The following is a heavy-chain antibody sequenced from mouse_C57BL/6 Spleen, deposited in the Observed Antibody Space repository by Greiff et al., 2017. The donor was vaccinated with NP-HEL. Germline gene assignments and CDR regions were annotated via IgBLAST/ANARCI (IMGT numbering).Heavy chain of an antibody. CDR1: GYTFTSYW. J-gene: IGHJ2*01. Sequence: VQLQQSGAELVRPGTSVKLSCKASGYTFTSYWMHWVKQRPGQGLEWIGVIDPSDSYTNYNQKFKGKATLTVDTSSSTAYMQLSSLTSEDSAVYYCARLITTVGRGDFDYWGQGTTLTVSS. CDR2: IDPSDSYT. V-gene: IGHV1-59*01. CDR3: ARLITTVGRGDFDY. D-gene: IGHD1-1*01.